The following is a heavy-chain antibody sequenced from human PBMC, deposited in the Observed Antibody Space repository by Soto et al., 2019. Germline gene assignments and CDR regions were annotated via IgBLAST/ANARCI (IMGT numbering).Heavy chain of an antibody. CDR3: AKGEEYEQRNAFDI. V-gene: IGHV3-9*01. CDR2: ISWNSGSM. Sequence: GGSLRLSCAASGFTFDDYAMHWVRQAPGKGLEWVSGISWNSGSMGYADSVKGRFTISRDNAKNSLYLQMNSLRAEDTALYYCAKGEEYEQRNAFDIWGQGTMVTVSS. D-gene: IGHD3-16*01. J-gene: IGHJ3*02. CDR1: GFTFDDYA.